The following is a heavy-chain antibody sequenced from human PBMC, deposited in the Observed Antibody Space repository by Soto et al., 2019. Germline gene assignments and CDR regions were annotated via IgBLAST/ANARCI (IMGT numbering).Heavy chain of an antibody. J-gene: IGHJ4*02. Sequence: ASVKVSCKASGGTFSSYAISWVRQAPGQGLEWMGGIIPIFGTANYAQKFQGRVTIPADESTSTAYMELSSLRSEDTAVYYCARDIAVAGPRQDWGQGTLVTVSS. CDR3: ARDIAVAGPRQD. V-gene: IGHV1-69*13. CDR2: IIPIFGTA. CDR1: GGTFSSYA. D-gene: IGHD6-19*01.